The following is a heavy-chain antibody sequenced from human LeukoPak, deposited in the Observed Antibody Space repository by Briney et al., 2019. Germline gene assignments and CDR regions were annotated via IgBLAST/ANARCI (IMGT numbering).Heavy chain of an antibody. J-gene: IGHJ1*01. D-gene: IGHD6-13*01. CDR2: INHSGST. Sequence: SETLSLTCAVYGGSFSGYYWSWTRQPPGKGLEWIGEINHSGSTNYNPSLKSRVTISVDTSKNQFSLKLSSVTAADTAVYYCARISYSRIRGLQHWGQGTLVTASS. V-gene: IGHV4-34*01. CDR1: GGSFSGYY. CDR3: ARISYSRIRGLQH.